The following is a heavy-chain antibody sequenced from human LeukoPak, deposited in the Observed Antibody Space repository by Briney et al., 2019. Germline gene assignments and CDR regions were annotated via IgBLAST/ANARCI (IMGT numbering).Heavy chain of an antibody. D-gene: IGHD3-10*01. V-gene: IGHV1-8*03. CDR2: MNPNSGNT. J-gene: IGHJ5*02. Sequence: ASVKVSCRASGYTFTSYDINWVRQATGQGLEWMGWMNPNSGNTDYPQKFQGRVTITRNTSISTAYMELSSLRSEDTAVYYCARGCYYGSAHYYNFRGNWFDPWGQGTLVTVSS. CDR1: GYTFTSYD. CDR3: ARGCYYGSAHYYNFRGNWFDP.